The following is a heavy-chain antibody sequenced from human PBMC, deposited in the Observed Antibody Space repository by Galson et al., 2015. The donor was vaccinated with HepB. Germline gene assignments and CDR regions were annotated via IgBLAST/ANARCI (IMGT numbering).Heavy chain of an antibody. Sequence: SVKVSCKASGYTFTDYYMHWVRQAPGQGLEWMGWINPNSGGTNYAQKFQGRVTMTRDTSISTAYMELSRLRSDDTAVYYCARDFSPKPNSLYYYYYGMDVWGQGTTVTVSS. CDR2: INPNSGGT. CDR3: ARDFSPKPNSLYYYYYGMDV. D-gene: IGHD2-21*01. CDR1: GYTFTDYY. J-gene: IGHJ6*02. V-gene: IGHV1-2*02.